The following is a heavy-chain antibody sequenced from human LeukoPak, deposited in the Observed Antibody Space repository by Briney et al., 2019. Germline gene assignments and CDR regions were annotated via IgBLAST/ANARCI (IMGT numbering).Heavy chain of an antibody. Sequence: ASVKVSCKASGCTFTSYAMHWVRQAPGQRLEWMGWINAGNGNTKYSQKFQGRVTITRDTSASTAYMELSSLRSEDTAVYYCARDSTTGTTYYWGQGTLVTVSS. CDR2: INAGNGNT. CDR1: GCTFTSYA. D-gene: IGHD1-1*01. CDR3: ARDSTTGTTYY. V-gene: IGHV1-3*01. J-gene: IGHJ4*02.